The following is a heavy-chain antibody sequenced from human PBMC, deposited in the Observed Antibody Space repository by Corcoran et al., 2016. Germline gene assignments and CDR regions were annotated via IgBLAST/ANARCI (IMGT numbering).Heavy chain of an antibody. CDR2: INSDGSST. V-gene: IGHV3-74*01. CDR1: GFNFSIYW. D-gene: IGHD1-26*01. Sequence: EVQLVESGGGLVQPGGYLRLSCAASGFNFSIYWMHWVRQVPGKGLVWVSRINSDGSSTSYADSVKGRFTISRDNAKNTLYMQMKSLRAEDTAVYYCAIELGCWSFHYYYYYGMDVWGQGTTVTVSS. J-gene: IGHJ6*02. CDR3: AIELGCWSFHYYYYYGMDV.